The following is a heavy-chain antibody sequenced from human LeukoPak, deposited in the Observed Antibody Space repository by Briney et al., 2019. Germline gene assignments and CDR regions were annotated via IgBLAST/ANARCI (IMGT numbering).Heavy chain of an antibody. CDR3: ARLGYCSGGSCDGFDY. D-gene: IGHD2-15*01. CDR2: INPNSGGT. CDR1: GYTFTGYY. J-gene: IGHJ4*02. Sequence: GASVKVSCKXSGYTFTGYYMHWVRQAPGQGLEWMGRINPNSGGTNYAQKFQGRVTMTRDTSISTAYMELSRLRSDDTAVYYCARLGYCSGGSCDGFDYWGQGTLVTVYS. V-gene: IGHV1-2*06.